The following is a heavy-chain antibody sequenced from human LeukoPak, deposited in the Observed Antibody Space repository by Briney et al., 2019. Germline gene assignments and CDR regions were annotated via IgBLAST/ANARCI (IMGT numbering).Heavy chain of an antibody. CDR2: FSSTSGYI. CDR1: GFTFINHN. J-gene: IGHJ4*02. D-gene: IGHD3-10*01. V-gene: IGHV3-21*01. CDR3: AREGSSLDH. Sequence: GGSLRLSCAASGFTFINHNMNWVRQAPGKGLEWVSSFSSTSGYIYYADSVKGRFTISRDNAKSSLYLQMNSLRAEDTALYYCAREGSSLDHWGQGTLVTVSS.